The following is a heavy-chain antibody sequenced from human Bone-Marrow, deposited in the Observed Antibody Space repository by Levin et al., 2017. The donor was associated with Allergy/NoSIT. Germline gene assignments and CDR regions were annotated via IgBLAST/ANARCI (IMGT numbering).Heavy chain of an antibody. CDR3: ARGSGERSPYPMDV. V-gene: IGHV1-2*06. J-gene: IGHJ6*02. CDR1: GYILTTYY. CDR2: IDPNSGGT. Sequence: PGASVKVSCQASGYILTTYYIHWVRQAPGQGLEWMGRIDPNSGGTNLAQKFQGRVTMTRDTSIGTAYMELSSLKSDDTAVYFCARGSGERSPYPMDVWGPGSTVTVSS. D-gene: IGHD6-25*01.